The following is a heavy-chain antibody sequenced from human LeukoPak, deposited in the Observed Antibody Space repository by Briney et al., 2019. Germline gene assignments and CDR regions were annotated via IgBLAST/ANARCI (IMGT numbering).Heavy chain of an antibody. CDR2: MFHSGST. CDR1: GYSISSGFY. Sequence: SETLSLTCAVSGYSISSGFYWGRIRQPPGKGLEWIASMFHSGSTYYNPSLKTRVAISVDTSKNQFSLKLTSVTAADTAIYYCARDSGTYHTLNSWGQGTLVTVSS. V-gene: IGHV4-38-2*02. D-gene: IGHD1-26*01. J-gene: IGHJ5*02. CDR3: ARDSGTYHTLNS.